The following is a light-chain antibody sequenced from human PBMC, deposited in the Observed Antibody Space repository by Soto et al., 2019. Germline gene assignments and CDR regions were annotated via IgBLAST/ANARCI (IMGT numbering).Light chain of an antibody. J-gene: IGKJ1*01. CDR3: QQYISSPWT. CDR2: AAS. V-gene: IGKV3D-15*01. CDR1: QGIGDT. Sequence: EVVMTQSPATLSVSPGEGATLSCRASQGIGDTLAWYQHKPGQTPRLLIYAASSRATGIPDRFSGSGSGTDFTLTITSLQSDDLATYYCQQYISSPWTFGQGTKVDIK.